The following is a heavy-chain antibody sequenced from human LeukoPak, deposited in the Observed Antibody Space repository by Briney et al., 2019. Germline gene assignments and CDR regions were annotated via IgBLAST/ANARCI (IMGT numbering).Heavy chain of an antibody. D-gene: IGHD3-16*02. Sequence: GGSLRLSCAASGFTFSNAWMSWVRQAPGKGLEWVGRIKSKTDVRTTDYAAPVKGRFTISRDDSKNTLYLQMNSLKTEDTAVYYCTTAPGYYDYVWGSYQEYWGQGTLVTVSS. CDR3: TTAPGYYDYVWGSYQEY. CDR2: IKSKTDVRTT. CDR1: GFTFSNAW. V-gene: IGHV3-15*01. J-gene: IGHJ4*02.